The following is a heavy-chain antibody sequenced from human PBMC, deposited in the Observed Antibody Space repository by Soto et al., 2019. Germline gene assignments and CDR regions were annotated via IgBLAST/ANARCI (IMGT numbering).Heavy chain of an antibody. CDR3: ARDTMPRPPYGMDV. CDR1: GFTFSSYG. Sequence: GGSLRLSCAASGFTFSSYGMHWVRQAPGKGLEWVAVIWYDGSNKYYADSVKGRFTISRDNSKNTLYLQMNSLRAEDTAVYYCARDTMPRPPYGMDVWGQGTTVTVSS. CDR2: IWYDGSNK. V-gene: IGHV3-33*01. J-gene: IGHJ6*02. D-gene: IGHD2-2*01.